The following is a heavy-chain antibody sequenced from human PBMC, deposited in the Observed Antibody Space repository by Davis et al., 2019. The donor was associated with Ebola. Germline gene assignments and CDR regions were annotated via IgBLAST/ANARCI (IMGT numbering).Heavy chain of an antibody. J-gene: IGHJ6*02. CDR1: GFTFSSYG. V-gene: IGHV3-30*03. Sequence: GESLKISCAASGFTFSSYGMHWVRQAPGKGLEWVAVISYDGSNKYYADSVKGRFLISRDNSKNTLYLQMNSLRAEDTAVYYCAREGTYSSSSLGGNYYYYGMDVWGQGTTVTVSS. CDR3: AREGTYSSSSLGGNYYYYGMDV. CDR2: ISYDGSNK. D-gene: IGHD6-6*01.